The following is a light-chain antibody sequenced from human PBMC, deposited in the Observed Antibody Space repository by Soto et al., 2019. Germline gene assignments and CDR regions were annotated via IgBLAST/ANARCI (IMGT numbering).Light chain of an antibody. CDR1: RSNIGNNA. CDR3: ATWDDSLNARGV. V-gene: IGLV1-44*01. Sequence: QLVLTQPPSASGTPGQRVTISCSGSRSNIGNNAVSWYQQFPVTAPKLLIYNNNQRPSGVPDRFSGSKSGTSASLAISGLQSEDEADYYCATWDDSLNARGVFGGGTKLTVL. J-gene: IGLJ3*02. CDR2: NNN.